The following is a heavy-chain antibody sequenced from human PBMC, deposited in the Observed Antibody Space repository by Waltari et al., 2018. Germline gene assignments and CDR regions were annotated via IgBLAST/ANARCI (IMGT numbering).Heavy chain of an antibody. J-gene: IGHJ3*02. CDR2: IYHSGST. CDR3: ARDWGSGWYRDAFDI. CDR1: GYSISSGYY. V-gene: IGHV4-38-2*02. Sequence: QVQLQESGPGLVKPSETLSLTCTVSGYSISSGYYWGWIRHPPGKGLEWIGSIYHSGSTYYNPSLKSRVTISVDTSKNQFSLKLSSVTAADTAVYYCARDWGSGWYRDAFDIWGQGTMVTVSS. D-gene: IGHD6-19*01.